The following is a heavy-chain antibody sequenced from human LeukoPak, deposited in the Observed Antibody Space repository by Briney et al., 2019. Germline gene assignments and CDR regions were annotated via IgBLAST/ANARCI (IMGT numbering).Heavy chain of an antibody. CDR3: ARVQLVLRYFGLFDP. Sequence: PSETLSLTCIVSNYSISSGYYWGWIRPPPGKGLEWVGSIYHGGSTYYNPSLKSRVTISIDTSKNQFSLKLNSVTAADTAVYYCARVQLVLRYFGLFDPWGQGTLVTVSS. D-gene: IGHD3-9*01. CDR1: NYSISSGYY. J-gene: IGHJ5*02. V-gene: IGHV4-38-2*02. CDR2: IYHGGST.